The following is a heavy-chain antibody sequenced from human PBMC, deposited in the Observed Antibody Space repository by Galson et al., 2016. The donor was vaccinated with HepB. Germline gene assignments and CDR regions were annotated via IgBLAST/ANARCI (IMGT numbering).Heavy chain of an antibody. CDR1: GFNFSSYS. V-gene: IGHV3-21*05. CDR2: ISSTSTYI. CDR3: VRDLVKGFSRDWPLRD. Sequence: SLRLSCAASGFNFSSYSMDWVRQAPGKGLEWVSLISSTSTYIYYADSVKGRFTISRDNAKKSLYLQLSSLRADDTAVYYCVRDLVKGFSRDWPLRDWGQGILVTVSS. J-gene: IGHJ4*02. D-gene: IGHD3/OR15-3a*01.